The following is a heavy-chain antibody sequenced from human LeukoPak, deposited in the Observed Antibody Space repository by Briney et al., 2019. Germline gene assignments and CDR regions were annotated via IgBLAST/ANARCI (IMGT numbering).Heavy chain of an antibody. J-gene: IGHJ4*02. CDR3: ARGWSRGTFDY. D-gene: IGHD3-16*01. Sequence: SETLSLTCTVSGGSISSYYWSWIRQPPGEGLEWIGYIYYSGSTNYNPSLKSRVTISVDTSKNQFSLKLSSVTAADTAVYYCARGWSRGTFDYWGQGTLVTVSS. V-gene: IGHV4-59*12. CDR1: GGSISSYY. CDR2: IYYSGST.